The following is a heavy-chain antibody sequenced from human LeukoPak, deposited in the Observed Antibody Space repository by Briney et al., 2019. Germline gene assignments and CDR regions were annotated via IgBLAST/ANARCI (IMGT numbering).Heavy chain of an antibody. Sequence: ASVKVSCKAFGYTFTGYYMHWVRQAPGQGLEWMGWINPNSGDTDYAQRFQDRVTMTRDTSINTAYMELSRLRSDDTAVYYCARYPVAGTQGHGGFDIWGQGTMVTVSS. CDR2: INPNSGDT. CDR1: GYTFTGYY. J-gene: IGHJ3*02. V-gene: IGHV1-2*02. D-gene: IGHD6-19*01. CDR3: ARYPVAGTQGHGGFDI.